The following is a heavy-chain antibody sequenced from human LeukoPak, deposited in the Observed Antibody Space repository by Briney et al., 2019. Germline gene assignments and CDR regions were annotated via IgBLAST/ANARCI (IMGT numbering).Heavy chain of an antibody. J-gene: IGHJ4*02. D-gene: IGHD3-10*01. CDR1: GFTFSSYA. CDR3: AKVATGSMVRGVKYYFDY. CDR2: ISGSGGST. V-gene: IGHV3-23*01. Sequence: GGSLRLSCAASGFTFSSYAMSWVRQAPGKGPEWVSAISGSGGSTYYADSVKGRFTISRDNSKNTLYLQMNSLRAEDTAVYYCAKVATGSMVRGVKYYFDYWGQGTLVTVSS.